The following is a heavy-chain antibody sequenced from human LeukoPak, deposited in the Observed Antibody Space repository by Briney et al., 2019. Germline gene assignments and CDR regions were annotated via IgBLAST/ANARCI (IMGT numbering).Heavy chain of an antibody. J-gene: IGHJ5*02. CDR2: ISSRGTTL. D-gene: IGHD6-6*01. CDR3: AREYSSSSSLRIDP. V-gene: IGHV3-11*01. CDR1: GFTFSDYH. Sequence: GGSLRLSCSASGFTFSDYHMSWIPQAPGKGLERVSYISSRGTTLYYADSVKGRLTIPRDKAKNLRNLQPNSRRAEDVAVYECAREYSSSSSLRIDPWGQGTLVTVSS.